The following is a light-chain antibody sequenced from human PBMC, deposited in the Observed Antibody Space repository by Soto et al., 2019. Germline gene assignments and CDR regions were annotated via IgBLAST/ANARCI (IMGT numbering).Light chain of an antibody. Sequence: IQMTESPSSLSASVRDRVTITCRASQDIGNDLGWYQQKPGKAPNLLIYAASSLRSGVPSRFSGSGSGTHLTLTNNSLQPEDSATYFCLQDYTYPWTFGLGTKVEIK. V-gene: IGKV1-6*02. CDR2: AAS. CDR3: LQDYTYPWT. J-gene: IGKJ1*01. CDR1: QDIGND.